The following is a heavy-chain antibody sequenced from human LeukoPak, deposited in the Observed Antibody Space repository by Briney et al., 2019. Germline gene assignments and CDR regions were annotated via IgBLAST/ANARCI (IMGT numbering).Heavy chain of an antibody. D-gene: IGHD1/OR15-1a*01. CDR3: TRDHWNTFDY. V-gene: IGHV3-49*04. Sequence: GGSLRLSCRTSGLGFGDYAMSWVRRAPGKGLEWVAFIRSNIYGGTTEYAASVRGRFTISRDDSESSVYLQMNSLKTEDTAVYYCTRDHWNTFDYWGQGTLVTVSS. J-gene: IGHJ4*02. CDR1: GLGFGDYA. CDR2: IRSNIYGGTT.